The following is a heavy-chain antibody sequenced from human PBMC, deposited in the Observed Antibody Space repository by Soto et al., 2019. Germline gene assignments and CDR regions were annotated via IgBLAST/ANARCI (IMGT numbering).Heavy chain of an antibody. Sequence: QVQLQESGPGLVKPSETLSLTCTVSGGSVSSGGYYWSWIRQPPGKALEWIGNIYDSGTTNYNPSLKSRATISVDTSKNQFSRKVSSVTAADTAVYYCARGRPAAAGTNYWGQGTLVTVSS. V-gene: IGHV4-61*08. CDR1: GGSVSSGGYY. J-gene: IGHJ4*02. D-gene: IGHD6-13*01. CDR3: ARGRPAAAGTNY. CDR2: IYDSGTT.